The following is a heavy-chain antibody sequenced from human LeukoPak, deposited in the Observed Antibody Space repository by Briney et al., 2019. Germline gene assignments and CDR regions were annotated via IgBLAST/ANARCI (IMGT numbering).Heavy chain of an antibody. CDR2: INPSGGST. CDR3: ATTTLGYCSGGSCYGSDY. CDR1: GYTFTSYN. V-gene: IGHV1-46*01. Sequence: ASVKVSCKASGYTFTSYNMHWVRQAPGQGLEWMGIINPSGGSTNYAQKFQGRVTMTEDTSTDTAYMELSSLRSEDTAVYYCATTTLGYCSGGSCYGSDYWGQGTLVTVSS. J-gene: IGHJ4*02. D-gene: IGHD2-15*01.